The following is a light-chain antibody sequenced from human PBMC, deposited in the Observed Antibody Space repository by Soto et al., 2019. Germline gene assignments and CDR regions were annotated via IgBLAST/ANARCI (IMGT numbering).Light chain of an antibody. CDR3: QQYNNWPRT. V-gene: IGKV3-15*01. CDR2: LTS. Sequence: EIVMTQSPATLSVSPRERATLSCRASQSVSSNLAWYQQTPGQAPRLLIYLTSTRATGIPARFSGSGSGTEFTLTISSLQSDDVAVYYCQQYNNWPRTFGQGNKVEIK. CDR1: QSVSSN. J-gene: IGKJ1*01.